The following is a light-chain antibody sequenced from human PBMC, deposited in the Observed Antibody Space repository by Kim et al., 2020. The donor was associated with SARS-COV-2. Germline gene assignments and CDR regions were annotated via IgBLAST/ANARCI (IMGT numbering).Light chain of an antibody. Sequence: SYELTQPPSVSVSPGQTASITCSGDKLGDKYACWYQQKPGQSPVLVIYQDSKRPSGIPERFSGSNSGNTATLTISGTQAMDEADYYCQAWASSLWV. CDR2: QDS. J-gene: IGLJ3*02. CDR1: KLGDKY. CDR3: QAWASSLWV. V-gene: IGLV3-1*01.